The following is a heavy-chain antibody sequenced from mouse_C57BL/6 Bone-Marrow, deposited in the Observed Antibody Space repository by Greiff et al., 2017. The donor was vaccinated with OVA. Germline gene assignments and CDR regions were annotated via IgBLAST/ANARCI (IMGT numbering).Heavy chain of an antibody. CDR2: IYPRDGST. V-gene: IGHV1-78*01. Sequence: VQLQQSDAELVKPGASVKISCKVSGYTFTDHTIHWMKQRPEQGLEWIGYIYPRDGSTKYNKKFKGKATLTADKSSSTAYMQLNSLTSEDSAVYFCARLYYYGSSYGYFDVWGTGTTVTVSS. CDR1: GYTFTDHT. D-gene: IGHD1-1*01. J-gene: IGHJ1*03. CDR3: ARLYYYGSSYGYFDV.